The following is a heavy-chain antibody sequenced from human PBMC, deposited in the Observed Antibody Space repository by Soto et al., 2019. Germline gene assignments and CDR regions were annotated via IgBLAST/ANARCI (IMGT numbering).Heavy chain of an antibody. CDR2: IYYSGST. J-gene: IGHJ4*02. CDR1: GGYSRSGGYY. CDR3: ARDFRYYYDSSGYSYFDS. Sequence: SVPLPLTCTVSGGYSRSGGYYWSWISQHPGKGLEWIGYIYYSGSTYYNPSLKSRVTISVDTSKNQFSLKLGSVTAADTAVYYCARDFRYYYDSSGYSYFDSWGQGTLVTVSS. V-gene: IGHV4-31*03. D-gene: IGHD3-22*01.